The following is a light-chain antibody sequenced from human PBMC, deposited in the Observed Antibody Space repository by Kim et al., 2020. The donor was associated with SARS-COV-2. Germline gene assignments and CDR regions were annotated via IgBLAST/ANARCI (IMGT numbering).Light chain of an antibody. CDR2: GAS. CDR3: QQYNNWPPIFT. J-gene: IGKJ3*01. CDR1: QSVSSN. V-gene: IGKV3-15*01. Sequence: PGERATLSCRASQSVSSNLAWYQQKPGQAPRLLIYGASTRATGIPARFSGSGSGTEFTLTISSLQSEDFAVYYCQQYNNWPPIFTFGPGTKVDIK.